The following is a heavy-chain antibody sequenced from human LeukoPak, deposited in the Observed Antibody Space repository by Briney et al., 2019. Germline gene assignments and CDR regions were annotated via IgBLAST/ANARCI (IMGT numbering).Heavy chain of an antibody. CDR1: GGTFSNYA. Sequence: SVKVSCKASGGTFSNYAISWVRQAPGQGLEWMGGIIPIFGTANYAQKFQGRVTITADESTSTAYMELSSLRSEDTAVYYCARGTGLRFLEWLFHMDVWGKGTTVTVSS. CDR2: IIPIFGTA. V-gene: IGHV1-69*13. D-gene: IGHD3-3*01. CDR3: ARGTGLRFLEWLFHMDV. J-gene: IGHJ6*03.